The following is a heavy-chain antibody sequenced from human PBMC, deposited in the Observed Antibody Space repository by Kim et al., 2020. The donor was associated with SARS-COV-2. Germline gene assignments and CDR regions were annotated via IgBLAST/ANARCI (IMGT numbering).Heavy chain of an antibody. V-gene: IGHV1-46*01. CDR1: GYTFTSNH. D-gene: IGHD6-19*01. J-gene: IGHJ5*01. CDR3: ARDLSGGWSFDF. CDR2: ITPNSGDT. Sequence: ASVEVSCKASGYTFTSNHMHWVRQAPGQGLEWMGMITPNSGDTRYAQKFQGRVTMTRDTSTSTFYMVLSSLRSEDTAIYFCARDLSGGWSFDFWGQGTLVTVSS.